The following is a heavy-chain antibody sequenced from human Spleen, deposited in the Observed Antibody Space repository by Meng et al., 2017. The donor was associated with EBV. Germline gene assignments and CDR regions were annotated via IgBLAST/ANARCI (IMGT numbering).Heavy chain of an antibody. CDR1: VDSITSGGYS. CDR3: ARDQPGWFDP. CDR2: IYHSGTT. Sequence: QVPLQEPGPGLVRPSHTLSLPCTVSVDSITSGGYSWTWIRQTPGKGLEWIGNIYHSGTTYYNPSLKSRVTLSVDTSANQFSLKLTSLTAADTAVYYCARDQPGWFDPWGQGTLVTVSS. V-gene: IGHV4-30-2*01. J-gene: IGHJ5*02. D-gene: IGHD1-14*01.